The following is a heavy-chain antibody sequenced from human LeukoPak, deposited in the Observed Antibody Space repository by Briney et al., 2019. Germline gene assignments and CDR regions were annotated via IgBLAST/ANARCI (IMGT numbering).Heavy chain of an antibody. V-gene: IGHV3-21*01. Sequence: GGSLRLSCAASGFTFSSYWMSWVRQAPGRGLEWVSSISSSSSYIYYADSVKGRFTISRDNAKNSLYLQMNSLRAEDTAVYYCARAKFSVTAFDYWGQGTLVTVSS. CDR3: ARAKFSVTAFDY. CDR2: ISSSSSYI. J-gene: IGHJ4*02. CDR1: GFTFSSYW. D-gene: IGHD2-21*02.